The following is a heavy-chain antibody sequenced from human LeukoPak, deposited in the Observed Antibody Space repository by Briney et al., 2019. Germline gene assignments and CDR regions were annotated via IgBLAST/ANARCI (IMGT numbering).Heavy chain of an antibody. CDR2: IKGDGIST. CDR1: GFDFSSNW. V-gene: IGHV3-74*01. D-gene: IGHD6-19*01. CDR3: ARTIAVSHAPPDY. Sequence: QPGGSLRLSCAASGFDFSSNWMHWVRHAPGQGLVWVSRIKGDGISTNYADSVKGRFTISRDIAKNTLYLQMNSLRAEDTAVYYCARTIAVSHAPPDYWGQGTLVTVSS. J-gene: IGHJ4*02.